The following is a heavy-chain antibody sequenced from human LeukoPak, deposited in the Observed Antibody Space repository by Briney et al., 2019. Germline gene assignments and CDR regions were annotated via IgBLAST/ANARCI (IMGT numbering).Heavy chain of an antibody. CDR2: INSDGSST. CDR3: ARAGWELLNDI. Sequence: GGSLRLSCAASGFTFSSYWMHWVRQAPGKGLVWVSHINSDGSSTSYADSVKGRFTISKDNAKNTVYLQMNSLRAEDTAVYYCARAGWELLNDIWGQGTMVTVSS. CDR1: GFTFSSYW. V-gene: IGHV3-74*01. J-gene: IGHJ3*02. D-gene: IGHD1-26*01.